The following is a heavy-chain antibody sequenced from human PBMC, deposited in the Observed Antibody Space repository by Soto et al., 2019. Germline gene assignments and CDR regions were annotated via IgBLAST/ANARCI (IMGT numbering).Heavy chain of an antibody. V-gene: IGHV4-31*03. CDR3: AREPSSYGGNSGGNIDY. J-gene: IGHJ4*02. D-gene: IGHD4-17*01. CDR1: GGSISSGGYY. CDR2: IYYSGST. Sequence: QVQLQESGPGLVKPSQTLSLTCTVAGGSISSGGYYWSWIRQHPGKGLEWIGYIYYSGSTYYNPSLKSRVTISVDTSKNQFSLKLSSVTAADTAVYYCAREPSSYGGNSGGNIDYWGQGTLVTVSS.